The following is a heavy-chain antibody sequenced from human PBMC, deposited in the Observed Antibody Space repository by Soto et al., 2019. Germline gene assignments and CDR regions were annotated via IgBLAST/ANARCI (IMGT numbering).Heavy chain of an antibody. J-gene: IGHJ4*02. Sequence: SETLSLTCTVSGGSITLYYWNWIRRSPGKGLEWIGYMYSSGSTNYRSSLKSRVTISGDTSNNQFSLRLRSVTAADTAVYFCARSTGYGDSYFDYWGQGALVTVS. CDR1: GGSITLYY. D-gene: IGHD4-17*01. V-gene: IGHV4-59*01. CDR3: ARSTGYGDSYFDY. CDR2: MYSSGST.